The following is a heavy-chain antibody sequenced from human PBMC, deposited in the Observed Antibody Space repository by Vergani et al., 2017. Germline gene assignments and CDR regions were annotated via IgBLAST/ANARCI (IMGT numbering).Heavy chain of an antibody. V-gene: IGHV3-30*19. D-gene: IGHD2-2*01. J-gene: IGHJ4*02. CDR1: GFTFNQYG. CDR2: ISYDGSNK. CDR3: ARDWGPWDIVVVGNY. Sequence: QVQLVESGGGVVQPGRSLRLSCAASGFTFNQYGMHWVRQAPGKGLEWVAVISYDGSNKYYADSVKGRFTISRDNSKNTLYLQMNSLRAEDTAVYYCARDWGPWDIVVVGNYWGQGTLVTVSS.